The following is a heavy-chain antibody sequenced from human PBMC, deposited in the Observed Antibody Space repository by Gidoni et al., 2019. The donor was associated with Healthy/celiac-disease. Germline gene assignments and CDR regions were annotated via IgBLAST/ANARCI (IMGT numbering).Heavy chain of an antibody. CDR2: IIPILGTA. CDR1: GGTFSSYA. D-gene: IGHD6-25*01. J-gene: IGHJ5*02. V-gene: IGHV1-69*01. CDR3: ARDWRRSWFDP. Sequence: QVQLVQSGAEVKKPGSSVKVSCTASGGTFSSYAISRVRQAPGQGLAWMGGIIPILGTANYAQKFQGRVTITADESTGTAYMELSSLRSEDTAVYYCARDWRRSWFDPWGQGTLVTVSS.